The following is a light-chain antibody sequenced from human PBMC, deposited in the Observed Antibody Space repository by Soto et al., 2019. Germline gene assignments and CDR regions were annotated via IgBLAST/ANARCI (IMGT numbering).Light chain of an antibody. Sequence: EIVLTQSPATLSWSPGERATLSCRASQSISNNLAWYQQKPGQAPRVLIYDASNRATGVPARFSGSGSGTDFTLTISSPEPEDFALYYCQQRRSWPLTFGGGTKVEIK. CDR1: QSISNN. CDR3: QQRRSWPLT. CDR2: DAS. J-gene: IGKJ4*01. V-gene: IGKV3-11*01.